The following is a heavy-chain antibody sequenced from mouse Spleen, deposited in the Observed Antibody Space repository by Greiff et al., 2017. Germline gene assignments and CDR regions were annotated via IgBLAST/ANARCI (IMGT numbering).Heavy chain of an antibody. D-gene: IGHD4-1*01. CDR1: GYTFTSYW. J-gene: IGHJ3*01. Sequence: QVQLQQSGAELAKPGASVKMSCKASGYTFTSYWMHWVKQRPGQGLEWIGYINPSTGYTEYNQKFKDKATLTADKSSSTAYMQLSSLTSEDSAVYYCARELGMKPWFAYWGQGTLVTVSA. CDR3: ARELGMKPWFAY. V-gene: IGHV1-7*01. CDR2: INPSTGYT.